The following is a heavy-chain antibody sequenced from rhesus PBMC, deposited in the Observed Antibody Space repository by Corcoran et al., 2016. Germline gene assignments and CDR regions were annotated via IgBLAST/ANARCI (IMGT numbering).Heavy chain of an antibody. V-gene: IGHV4S12*01. Sequence: QVQLQESGPGVVKPSETLSLTCAVSGGTISSGYYSWSWLRQPPGRGLEWIGNIYSNTESTNYNPSLKSRVTFSKDTAKNQFSLKLSSVIATDTAVYYCARVTGYSGSWVPDFWGQGVLVTVSS. CDR3: ARVTGYSGSWVPDF. CDR1: GGTISSGYYS. CDR2: IYSNTEST. D-gene: IGHD6-25*01. J-gene: IGHJ4*01.